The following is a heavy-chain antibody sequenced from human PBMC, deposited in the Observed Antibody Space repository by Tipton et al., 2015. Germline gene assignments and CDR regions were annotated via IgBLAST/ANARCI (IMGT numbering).Heavy chain of an antibody. D-gene: IGHD3-22*01. J-gene: IGHJ5*02. CDR2: IFPSGSP. CDR1: GGSVTSNNYF. CDR3: ARGGAGYYYDSVGYLS. Sequence: TLSLTCSVSGGSVTSNNYFWSWIRQPPGKGLEGIGYIFPSGSPSYNPSLRSRVFISIDTSKNQFSLKLNSVTAADTAVYYCARGGAGYYYDSVGYLSWGQGTLVTVSS. V-gene: IGHV4-61*01.